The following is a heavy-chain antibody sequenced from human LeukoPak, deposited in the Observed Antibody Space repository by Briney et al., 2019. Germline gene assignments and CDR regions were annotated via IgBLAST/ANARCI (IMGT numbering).Heavy chain of an antibody. J-gene: IGHJ4*02. CDR2: IYYSGST. V-gene: IGHV4-39*07. CDR3: ARDQKGYYGSGSRSDY. Sequence: KPSETLSLTCTVSGGSISSSSYYWGWIRQPPGKGLEWIGSIYYSGSTYYNPSLKSRVTISVDTSKNQCSLKLSSVTAADTAVYYCARDQKGYYGSGSRSDYWGQGTLVTVSS. D-gene: IGHD3-10*01. CDR1: GGSISSSSYY.